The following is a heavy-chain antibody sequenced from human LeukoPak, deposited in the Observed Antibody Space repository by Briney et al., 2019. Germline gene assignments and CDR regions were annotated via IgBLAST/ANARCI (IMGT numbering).Heavy chain of an antibody. CDR2: ISSSSSYI. Sequence: GGSLRLSCAASGFTFSSYAMSWVRQAPGKGLEWVSSISSSSSYIYYADSVKGRFTISRDNAENSLYLQMNSLRAEDTAVYYCATTELMDAFDLWRQGTMVTVSS. D-gene: IGHD1-1*01. CDR3: ATTELMDAFDL. CDR1: GFTFSSYA. J-gene: IGHJ3*01. V-gene: IGHV3-21*01.